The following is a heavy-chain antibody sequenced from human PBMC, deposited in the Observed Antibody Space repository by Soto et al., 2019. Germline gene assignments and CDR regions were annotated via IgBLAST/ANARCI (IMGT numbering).Heavy chain of an antibody. CDR2: IYFGGST. D-gene: IGHD4-17*01. V-gene: IGHV4-31*03. CDR3: ARDADYGGSRGGMDV. Sequence: QVRLEESGPGLVKPSETLSLICSVSGGSVNNANYFWNWIRHHPENGLEWIGYIYFGGSTRYNPSFKTRATLSIDTSKDQFPLRLNSVTVADTAVYFCARDADYGGSRGGMDVWGRGTTVTVSS. CDR1: GGSVNNANYF. J-gene: IGHJ6*02.